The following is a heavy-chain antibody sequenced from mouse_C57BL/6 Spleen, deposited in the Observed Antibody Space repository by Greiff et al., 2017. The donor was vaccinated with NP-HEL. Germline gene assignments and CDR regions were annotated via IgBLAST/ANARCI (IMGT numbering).Heavy chain of an antibody. CDR1: GYAFTNYL. D-gene: IGHD1-1*01. Sequence: QVQLQQSGAELVRPGTSVKVSCKASGYAFTNYLIEWVKQRPGQGLEWIGVINPGSGGTNYNEKFKGKATLTADKSSSTAYMQLSSLTSEDSAVYFCARRPVVATDYAMDYWGQGTSVTVSS. J-gene: IGHJ4*01. CDR2: INPGSGGT. CDR3: ARRPVVATDYAMDY. V-gene: IGHV1-54*01.